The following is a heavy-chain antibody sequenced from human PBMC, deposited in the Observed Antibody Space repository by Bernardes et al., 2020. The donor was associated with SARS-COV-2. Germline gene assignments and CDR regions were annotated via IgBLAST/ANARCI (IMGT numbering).Heavy chain of an antibody. D-gene: IGHD1-26*01. CDR3: ARSVGATSSTDF. J-gene: IGHJ4*02. Sequence: SETLSLTCTVSGGSISSSRYYWGWLRQTPGKGLEWIGTVYYSGTVYYNPSLRGRLTISVDTSQNQFSLKLRSVTAADTAIYYCARSVGATSSTDFWGQGTLVTVSS. CDR1: GGSISSSRYY. CDR2: VYYSGTV. V-gene: IGHV4-39*01.